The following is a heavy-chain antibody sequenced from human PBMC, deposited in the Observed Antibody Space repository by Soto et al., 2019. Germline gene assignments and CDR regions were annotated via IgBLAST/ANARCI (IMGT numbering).Heavy chain of an antibody. J-gene: IGHJ3*02. Sequence: PGGSLRLSCAASGFTFSSYSMNWVRQAPGKGLEWVSYISSSSSTIYYADSEKGRFTISRDNAKNSLYLQMNSLRAEDTAVYYCARDTAPLVVGARGAFDIWGQGTMVTVSS. CDR1: GFTFSSYS. D-gene: IGHD1-26*01. CDR3: ARDTAPLVVGARGAFDI. CDR2: ISSSSSTI. V-gene: IGHV3-48*01.